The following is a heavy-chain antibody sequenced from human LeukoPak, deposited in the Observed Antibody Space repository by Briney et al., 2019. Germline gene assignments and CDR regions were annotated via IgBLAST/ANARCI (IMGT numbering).Heavy chain of an antibody. D-gene: IGHD5-24*01. CDR1: GYTFTGYY. CDR3: ARINYEAFDI. J-gene: IGHJ3*02. Sequence: ASVKVSCKASGYTFTGYYMHWIRQAPGQGLEWVGWINPNSGGADYGQKFQGRVTMTRDTSISTAYMEVSRLRYDDTAIYYCARINYEAFDIWGQGTMVTVSS. V-gene: IGHV1-2*02. CDR2: INPNSGGA.